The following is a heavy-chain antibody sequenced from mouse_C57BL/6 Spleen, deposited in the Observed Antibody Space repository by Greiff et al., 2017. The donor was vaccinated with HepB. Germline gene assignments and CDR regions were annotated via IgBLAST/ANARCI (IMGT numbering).Heavy chain of an antibody. CDR1: GYTFTSYW. J-gene: IGHJ1*03. CDR3: ARGGNDYGRWYFDV. Sequence: QVQLQQSGAELVMPGASVKLSCKASGYTFTSYWMHWVKQRPGQGLEWIGEIDPSDSYTNYNQKFKGKSTLTVDKSSSTAYMQLSSLTSEDSAVYYCARGGNDYGRWYFDVWGTGTTVTVSS. CDR2: IDPSDSYT. D-gene: IGHD1-1*01. V-gene: IGHV1-69*01.